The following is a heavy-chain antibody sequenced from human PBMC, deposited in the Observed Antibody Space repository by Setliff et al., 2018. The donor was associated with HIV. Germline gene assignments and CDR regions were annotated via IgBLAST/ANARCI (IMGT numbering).Heavy chain of an antibody. CDR2: IYYTGST. D-gene: IGHD2-21*02. CDR3: ARGEFYCGTDCYWSSFDY. Sequence: SETLSLTCTVSRGSISRYYWAWIRQPPGKGLEYIGNIYYTGSTHHNPSLESRVATSVDTSKNQFSLKLSSVTAADTAVYYCARGEFYCGTDCYWSSFDYWGQGILVTVSS. J-gene: IGHJ4*02. V-gene: IGHV4-59*01. CDR1: RGSISRYY.